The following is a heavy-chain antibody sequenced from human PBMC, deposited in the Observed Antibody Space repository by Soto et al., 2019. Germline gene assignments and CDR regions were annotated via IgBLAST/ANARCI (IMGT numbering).Heavy chain of an antibody. CDR3: AKDGNWNYPHYPGD. J-gene: IGHJ4*02. CDR1: GFTFSGYG. D-gene: IGHD1-7*01. Sequence: QVQLVESGGGVVQPGRSLRLSCAASGFTFSGYGMHWVRQAPGKGLEWVALISYDGSNKYYADSVRGRFTISRDNSQNTLYLQMNSLRVEDTAVYYCAKDGNWNYPHYPGDWGQGTLVTVCS. V-gene: IGHV3-30*18. CDR2: ISYDGSNK.